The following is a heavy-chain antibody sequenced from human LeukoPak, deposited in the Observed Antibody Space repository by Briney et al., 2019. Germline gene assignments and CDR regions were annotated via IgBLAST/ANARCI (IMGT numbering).Heavy chain of an antibody. CDR1: GYTFTSYG. V-gene: IGHV1-2*02. Sequence: GASVKVSCKASGYTFTSYGISWVGQAPGQGLEWMGWINPNSGGTNYAQKFQGRVSMTSDTSISTGYMELSRLRSDDTAVYYCARDAYAGSGYYTFYVGYFDLWGRGTLVTVSS. D-gene: IGHD3-22*01. J-gene: IGHJ2*01. CDR3: ARDAYAGSGYYTFYVGYFDL. CDR2: INPNSGGT.